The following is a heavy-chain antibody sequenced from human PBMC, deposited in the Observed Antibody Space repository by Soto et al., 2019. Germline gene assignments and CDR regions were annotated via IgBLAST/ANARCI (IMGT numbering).Heavy chain of an antibody. Sequence: SVKVSCKASGGTFRSYTINWVRQAPGQGLEWMGRIIPILGIANYAQKFQGRVTITADKSTSTAYMELSSLRSEDTAVYYCAVYYGSGYGMDVWGQGTTVTVSS. CDR3: AVYYGSGYGMDV. CDR1: GGTFRSYT. V-gene: IGHV1-69*02. D-gene: IGHD3-10*01. CDR2: IIPILGIA. J-gene: IGHJ6*02.